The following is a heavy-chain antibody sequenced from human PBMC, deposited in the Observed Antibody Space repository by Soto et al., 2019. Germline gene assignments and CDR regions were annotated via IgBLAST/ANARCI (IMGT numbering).Heavy chain of an antibody. J-gene: IGHJ1*01. CDR2: IYYSGST. V-gene: IGHV4-30-4*01. CDR1: GGSISSGDYY. CDR3: ARATVTTSYGRAEYFQH. Sequence: QVQLQESGPGLVKPSQTLSLTCTVSGGSISSGDYYWSWIRQPPGKGLEWIGYIYYSGSTYYNPSLKSRVTISVDTSKNQFSLKLSSVTAADTAVYYCARATVTTSYGRAEYFQHWGQGTLVTVSS. D-gene: IGHD4-17*01.